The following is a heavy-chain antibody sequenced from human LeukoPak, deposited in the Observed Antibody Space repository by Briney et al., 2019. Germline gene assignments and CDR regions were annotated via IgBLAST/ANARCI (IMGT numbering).Heavy chain of an antibody. V-gene: IGHV3-33*01. J-gene: IGHJ4*02. Sequence: PGGSLRLSCAASGFTFSSYGMHWVRQAPGKGLEWVAAIWYDGSNKYYADSVKGRFTISRDNAKNSLFLQMNSLRAEDTAVYYCARGGGVADYWGQGTLVTVSS. CDR3: ARGGGVADY. D-gene: IGHD3-16*01. CDR2: IWYDGSNK. CDR1: GFTFSSYG.